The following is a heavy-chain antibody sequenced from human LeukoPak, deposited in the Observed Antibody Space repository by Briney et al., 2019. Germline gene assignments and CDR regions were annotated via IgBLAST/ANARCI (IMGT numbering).Heavy chain of an antibody. CDR2: IIPILGTA. Sequence: ASVKVSCKASGYTFTSYYMHWVRQAPGQGLEWMGGIIPILGTANYAQKFQGRVTITTDESTSTAYMELSSLRSEDTAVYYCARAGSKYYDSSGLYYYYMDVWGKGTTVTVSS. D-gene: IGHD3-22*01. CDR1: GYTFTSYY. V-gene: IGHV1-69*16. J-gene: IGHJ6*03. CDR3: ARAGSKYYDSSGLYYYYMDV.